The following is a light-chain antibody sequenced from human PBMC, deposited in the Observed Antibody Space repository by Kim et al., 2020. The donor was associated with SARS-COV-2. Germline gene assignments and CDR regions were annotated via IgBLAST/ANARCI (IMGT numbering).Light chain of an antibody. Sequence: RVTSPPTAGSSNFGAGFELPPYQQLPRTPPPHLIYLTSHQPARGPSRFSGSQSVSPASLAITGLPAEDEADYYCQSYDSRLSRWGFGGGTKLTVL. J-gene: IGLJ2*01. CDR1: SSNFGAGFE. CDR3: QSYDSRLSRWG. V-gene: IGLV1-40*01. CDR2: LTS.